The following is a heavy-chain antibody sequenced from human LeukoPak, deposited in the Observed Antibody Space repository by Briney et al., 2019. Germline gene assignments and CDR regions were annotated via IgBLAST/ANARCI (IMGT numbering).Heavy chain of an antibody. CDR1: GFTFSSYA. Sequence: GGSLRLSCAASGFTFSSYAMHWVRQAPGKGLEWVAVISYDGSNKYYADSVKGRFTISRDNAKNSLYLQMNSLRAEDTAVYYCAKPVANVGYCSGGSCYGAFDIWGQGTMVTVSS. D-gene: IGHD2-15*01. CDR3: AKPVANVGYCSGGSCYGAFDI. CDR2: ISYDGSNK. V-gene: IGHV3-30-3*01. J-gene: IGHJ3*02.